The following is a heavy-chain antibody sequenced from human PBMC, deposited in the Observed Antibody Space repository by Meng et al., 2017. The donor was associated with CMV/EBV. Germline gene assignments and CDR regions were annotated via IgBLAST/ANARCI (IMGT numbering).Heavy chain of an antibody. D-gene: IGHD2-2*01. Sequence: ASVKVSCKASGYTFTSYDINWVRQATGQGLEWMGWMNPNSGNTGYAQKFQGRVTITRNTSISTAYMELSSLRSEDTAVYYCARGRLFCSSTSCRSGGIGYWGQGTLVTVSS. J-gene: IGHJ4*02. CDR1: GYTFTSYD. CDR3: ARGRLFCSSTSCRSGGIGY. CDR2: MNPNSGNT. V-gene: IGHV1-8*03.